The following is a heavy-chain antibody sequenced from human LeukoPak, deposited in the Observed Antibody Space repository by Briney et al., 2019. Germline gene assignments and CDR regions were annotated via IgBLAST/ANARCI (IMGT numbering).Heavy chain of an antibody. CDR2: IYHSGST. CDR1: GYSISSGYY. V-gene: IGHV4-38-2*02. D-gene: IGHD4-17*01. J-gene: IGHJ6*03. CDR3: ANSVRGDYYYYYYYMDV. Sequence: SETLSLTCTVSGYSISSGYYWGWIRQPPGKGLEWIGSIYHSGSTYYNPSLKSRVTISVDTSKSQFSLKLSSVTAADTAVYYCANSVRGDYYYYYYYMDVWGKGTTVTVSS.